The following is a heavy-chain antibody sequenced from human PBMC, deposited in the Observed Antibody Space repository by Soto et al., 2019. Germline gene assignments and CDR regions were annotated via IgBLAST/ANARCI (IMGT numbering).Heavy chain of an antibody. Sequence: SETLSLTCAVYGGSFSGYYWSWIRQPPGKGLEWIGEINHSGSTNYNPSLKSRVTISVDTSKNQFSLKLSSVTAADTAVYYCARGGPRIAAAGRPEYWGQGTLVTVSS. CDR2: INHSGST. CDR3: ARGGPRIAAAGRPEY. J-gene: IGHJ4*02. D-gene: IGHD6-13*01. CDR1: GGSFSGYY. V-gene: IGHV4-34*01.